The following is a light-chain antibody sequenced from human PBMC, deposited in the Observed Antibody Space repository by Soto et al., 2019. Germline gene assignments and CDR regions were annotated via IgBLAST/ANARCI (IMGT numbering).Light chain of an antibody. Sequence: QSALTQPASVSGSPGQSITISCTGTSSDVGGYNYVSWYQQHTGKAPKLMIYDVNNRPSGVSNRFSGSKSGNTASLTISGLQAEDEADYYCISYTGSSTYVVFGGGTKVTVL. CDR1: SSDVGGYNY. CDR2: DVN. J-gene: IGLJ2*01. V-gene: IGLV2-14*01. CDR3: ISYTGSSTYVV.